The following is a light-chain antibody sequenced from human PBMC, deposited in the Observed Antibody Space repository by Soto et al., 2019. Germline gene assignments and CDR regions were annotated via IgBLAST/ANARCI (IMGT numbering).Light chain of an antibody. CDR3: QQYYSYPLT. CDR1: QGISSY. CDR2: AAS. Sequence: IQMTQSPSSLSASTGDRVTITCRASQGISSYLAWYQQKPGKAPKLLIYAASTLQSGVPSRFSGSGSGTDFTLTISCPQSEDFATYYCQQYYSYPLTFGGGTKVDIK. J-gene: IGKJ4*01. V-gene: IGKV1-8*01.